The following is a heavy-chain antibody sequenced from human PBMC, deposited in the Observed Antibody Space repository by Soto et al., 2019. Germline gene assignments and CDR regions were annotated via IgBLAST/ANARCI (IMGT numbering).Heavy chain of an antibody. Sequence: WTWIRQSPGKGLEWIGEISQSGFTNYNPSLESRVTLSVDMSKSEFSLHLTSMTAADTALYYCARGLFSSGWYSYFDPWGQGTPVTVSS. J-gene: IGHJ5*02. D-gene: IGHD6-19*01. V-gene: IGHV4-34*01. CDR3: ARGLFSSGWYSYFDP. CDR2: ISQSGFT.